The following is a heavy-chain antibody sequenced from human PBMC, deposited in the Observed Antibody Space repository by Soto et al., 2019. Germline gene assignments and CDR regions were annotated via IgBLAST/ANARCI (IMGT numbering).Heavy chain of an antibody. Sequence: PSETLSLTCTVSGGSISSSSYYWGWIRQPPGKGLEWIGSIYYSGSTYYNPSLKSRVTISVDTSKNQFSLKLSSVTAADTAVYYCAGSWDCSGGSCYSSLDYYYMDVWGKGTTVTVSS. D-gene: IGHD2-15*01. V-gene: IGHV4-39*01. CDR2: IYYSGST. J-gene: IGHJ6*03. CDR3: AGSWDCSGGSCYSSLDYYYMDV. CDR1: GGSISSSSYY.